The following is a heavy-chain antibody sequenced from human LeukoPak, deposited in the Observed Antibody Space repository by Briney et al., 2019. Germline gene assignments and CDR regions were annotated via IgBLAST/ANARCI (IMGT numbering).Heavy chain of an antibody. V-gene: IGHV4-34*01. J-gene: IGHJ4*02. D-gene: IGHD1-26*01. CDR3: ARGRPYSGGYHLDY. CDR2: INHSGST. Sequence: SETLSLTCAVYGGSFSGYYWSWIRQPPGKGLEWIGEINHSGSTNYNPSLKSRVTMSVDTSKNQFFLKLNSVTAADTAVYYCARGRPYSGGYHLDYWGQGTLVTVSA. CDR1: GGSFSGYY.